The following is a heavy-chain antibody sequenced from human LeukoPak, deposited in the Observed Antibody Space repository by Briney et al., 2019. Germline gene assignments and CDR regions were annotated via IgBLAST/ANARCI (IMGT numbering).Heavy chain of an antibody. Sequence: PGGSLRLSCAASGFTFDDYAMHWVRQAPGKGLEWVSAISGSGGSTYYADSVKGRFTISRDNSKNTLYLQMNSLRAEDTAVYYCAKDYSSSSVVWFDPWGQGTLVTVSS. J-gene: IGHJ5*02. CDR1: GFTFDDYA. V-gene: IGHV3-23*01. D-gene: IGHD6-6*01. CDR3: AKDYSSSSVVWFDP. CDR2: ISGSGGST.